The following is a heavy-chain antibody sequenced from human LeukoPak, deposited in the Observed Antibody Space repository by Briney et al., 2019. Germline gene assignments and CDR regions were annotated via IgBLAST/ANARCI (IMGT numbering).Heavy chain of an antibody. CDR2: ISGSGGST. CDR1: GFTVSSNY. Sequence: GGSLRLSCAASGFTVSSNYMSWVRQAPGKGLEWVSVISGSGGSTYYADSVKGRFTISRDNAKNSLYLQMNSLRAEDTAVYYCAKDRGFGDQHPSVFDYWGQGTLVTVSS. D-gene: IGHD3-10*01. CDR3: AKDRGFGDQHPSVFDY. V-gene: IGHV3-53*01. J-gene: IGHJ4*02.